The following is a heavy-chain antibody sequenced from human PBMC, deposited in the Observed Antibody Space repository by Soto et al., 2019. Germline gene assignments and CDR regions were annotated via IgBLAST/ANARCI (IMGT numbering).Heavy chain of an antibody. CDR2: ISGRGDRT. V-gene: IGHV3-23*01. CDR1: GFTFRDYG. Sequence: EEQLLESGGGLVQPGGSLRLSCAVSGFTFRDYGMSWVRQAPGQGLEWVLAISGRGDRTYYADSVKGRFTISRDNSKNTLYLQMNTLRAEDTAIYFCAKDVFADSKPFDYWGQGTLVTVSS. D-gene: IGHD2-21*01. CDR3: AKDVFADSKPFDY. J-gene: IGHJ4*02.